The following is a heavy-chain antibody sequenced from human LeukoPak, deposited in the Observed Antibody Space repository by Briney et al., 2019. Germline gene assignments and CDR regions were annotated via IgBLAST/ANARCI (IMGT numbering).Heavy chain of an antibody. CDR2: TYYSGST. V-gene: IGHV4-59*01. Sequence: PSETLSLTCTVSGGSISTYYWSWIRQPPGKGLEWIGHTYYSGSTNYNPSLKSRATMSLDTSTNKFSLKLTSVTAADTHVYYCARGGTVVNGFDYWGQGTLVTVSS. CDR3: ARGGTVVNGFDY. J-gene: IGHJ4*02. D-gene: IGHD4-23*01. CDR1: GGSISTYY.